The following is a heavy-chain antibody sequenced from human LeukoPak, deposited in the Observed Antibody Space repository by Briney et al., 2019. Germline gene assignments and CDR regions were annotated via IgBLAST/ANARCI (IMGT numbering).Heavy chain of an antibody. D-gene: IGHD3-22*01. CDR3: ARGSYYYDSSGLSSNWFDP. J-gene: IGHJ5*02. Sequence: GGSLRLSCAASGFTFSSYAMHWVRQAPGKGLEWVAVISYDGSNKYYADSVKGRFTISRDNSKNTLYLQMNSLRAEDTAVYYCARGSYYYDSSGLSSNWFDPWGQGTLVTVSS. CDR1: GFTFSSYA. CDR2: ISYDGSNK. V-gene: IGHV3-30-3*01.